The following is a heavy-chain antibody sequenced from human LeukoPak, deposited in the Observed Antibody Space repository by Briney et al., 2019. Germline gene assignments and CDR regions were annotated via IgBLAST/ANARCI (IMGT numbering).Heavy chain of an antibody. D-gene: IGHD2-15*01. CDR2: INSDGSGT. J-gene: IGHJ4*02. Sequence: GGSLRLSCAASGFTFSNYWMHWVRQAPGKGLVWVSRINSDGSGTGYAVSVKGRFTISRDNAKNTLYLQMNSLRAEDTAVYYCAGRSAGNLEYWGQGTLVSVSS. CDR1: GFTFSNYW. V-gene: IGHV3-74*01. CDR3: AGRSAGNLEY.